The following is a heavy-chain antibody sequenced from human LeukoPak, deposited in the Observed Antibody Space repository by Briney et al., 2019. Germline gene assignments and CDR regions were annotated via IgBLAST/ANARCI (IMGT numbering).Heavy chain of an antibody. D-gene: IGHD3-22*01. CDR2: INAGNGNT. Sequence: ASVKVSCKASGYTFTSYAMHWVRQAPGQRLEWMGWINAGNGNTKYSQKFQGRVTITRDTSASTAYMELSSLRSEDTAVYYCARDYYDSSGYHTLFDYWGQGTLVTVSS. CDR1: GYTFTSYA. V-gene: IGHV1-3*01. J-gene: IGHJ4*02. CDR3: ARDYYDSSGYHTLFDY.